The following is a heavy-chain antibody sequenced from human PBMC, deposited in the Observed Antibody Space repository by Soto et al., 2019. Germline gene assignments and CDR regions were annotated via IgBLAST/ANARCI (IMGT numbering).Heavy chain of an antibody. Sequence: QVQLVESGGGVVQPGRSLRLSCAASGFTFSSYGMPWVRQAPGRGLEWVAVISYDGSNKYYADSVKGRFTISRDNSKNTLYLQMNSLRAEDTAVYYCAKQKDYGDYVLENWFDPWGQGTLVTVSS. V-gene: IGHV3-30*18. CDR2: ISYDGSNK. D-gene: IGHD4-17*01. J-gene: IGHJ5*02. CDR1: GFTFSSYG. CDR3: AKQKDYGDYVLENWFDP.